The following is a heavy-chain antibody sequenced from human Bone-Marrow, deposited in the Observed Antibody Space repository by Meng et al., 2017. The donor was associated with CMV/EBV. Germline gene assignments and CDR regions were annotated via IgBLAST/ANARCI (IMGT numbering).Heavy chain of an antibody. CDR1: GFPFSSYA. D-gene: IGHD3-22*01. Sequence: SGFPFSSYAMSWVRQAPGKGLEWVSAISGSGGSTYYADSVKGRFTISRDNSKNTLYLQMNSLRAEDTAVYYCAGRYYYDSSGYYWLDYWGQGTLVTVSS. CDR2: ISGSGGST. CDR3: AGRYYYDSSGYYWLDY. V-gene: IGHV3-23*01. J-gene: IGHJ4*02.